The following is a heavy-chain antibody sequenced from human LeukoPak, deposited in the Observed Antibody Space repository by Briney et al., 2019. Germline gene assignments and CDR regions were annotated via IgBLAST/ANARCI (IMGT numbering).Heavy chain of an antibody. CDR2: IYYSGST. D-gene: IGHD5-18*01. CDR1: GGSISSYY. CDR3: ARASGTWGYSYGPADY. V-gene: IGHV4-59*01. Sequence: PSETLSLTCTVSGGSISSYYWSWIRQPPGKGLEWIGYIYYSGSTNYNPSLKSRVTISVDTSKNQFSLKLSSVTAADTAVYYCARASGTWGYSYGPADYWGQGTLVTVSS. J-gene: IGHJ4*02.